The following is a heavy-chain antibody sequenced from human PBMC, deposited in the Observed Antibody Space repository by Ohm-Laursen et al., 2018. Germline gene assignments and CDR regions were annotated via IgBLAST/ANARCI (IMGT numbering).Heavy chain of an antibody. D-gene: IGHD2/OR15-2a*01. V-gene: IGHV3-23*01. J-gene: IGHJ4*01. Sequence: SLRLSCTASGFTFSKYAMNWVRQAPGKGLQWVSSISATGGSTYYADSVKGRFTISRDNSNNTLYLHINSLRAEDTAVYYCAKKPDYCPDYWGHGTLVTVSS. CDR1: GFTFSKYA. CDR3: AKKPDYCPDY. CDR2: ISATGGST.